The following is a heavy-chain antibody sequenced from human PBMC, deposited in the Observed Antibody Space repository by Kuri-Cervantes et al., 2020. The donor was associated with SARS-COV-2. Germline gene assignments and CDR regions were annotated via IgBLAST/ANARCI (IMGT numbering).Heavy chain of an antibody. J-gene: IGHJ5*02. D-gene: IGHD6-19*01. Sequence: GSLRLSCAVSGYSISSGYYWGWIRQPPGKGLEWIGYIYYSGSTNYNPSLKSRVTISVDTSKNQFSLKLSSVTAADTAVYYCAREVTQWLTRRFDPWGQGTLVTVSS. CDR2: IYYSGST. CDR3: AREVTQWLTRRFDP. V-gene: IGHV4-38-2*02. CDR1: GYSISSGYY.